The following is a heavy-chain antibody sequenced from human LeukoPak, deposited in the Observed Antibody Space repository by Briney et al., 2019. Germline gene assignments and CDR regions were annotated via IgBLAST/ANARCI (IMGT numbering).Heavy chain of an antibody. Sequence: ASVTVSCKASGYTFTGYYIHWVRQAPGHGLEWMGWIKPNTGGTNYAQKFQGRVTMTRDTSISTAHMELSRLRSEDTAVYYCARISSGSATDFDAFDIWGQGTMVTVSS. J-gene: IGHJ3*02. V-gene: IGHV1-2*02. CDR2: IKPNTGGT. CDR1: GYTFTGYY. D-gene: IGHD1-1*01. CDR3: ARISSGSATDFDAFDI.